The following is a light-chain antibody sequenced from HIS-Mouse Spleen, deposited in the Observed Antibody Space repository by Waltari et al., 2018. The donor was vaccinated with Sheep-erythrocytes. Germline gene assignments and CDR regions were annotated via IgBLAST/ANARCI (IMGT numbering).Light chain of an antibody. J-gene: IGKJ2*01. CDR2: AAS. CDR3: LQDYNYPYT. CDR1: QGIRND. Sequence: AIQMTQSPSSLSASVGDRVTITCRASQGIRNDVGWYQQKPGKAPKLLIYAASSLQSGVPSRFSGSGSGTDFTLTISSLQPEDFATYYCLQDYNYPYTFGQGTKVEIK. V-gene: IGKV1-6*01.